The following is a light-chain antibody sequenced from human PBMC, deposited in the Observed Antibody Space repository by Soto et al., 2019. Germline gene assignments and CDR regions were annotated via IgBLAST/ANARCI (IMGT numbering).Light chain of an antibody. CDR1: SSDVGSYNL. CDR2: EGT. J-gene: IGLJ1*01. V-gene: IGLV2-23*01. Sequence: QSALTQPASVSGSPGQSITISCTGTSSDVGSYNLVSWYQQHPGKAPKLMIYEGTQRPSGISNRFSGSKSGNTASLAISGLQAEDEADYHCCSYAGSSTYVFGTGTKVTVL. CDR3: CSYAGSSTYV.